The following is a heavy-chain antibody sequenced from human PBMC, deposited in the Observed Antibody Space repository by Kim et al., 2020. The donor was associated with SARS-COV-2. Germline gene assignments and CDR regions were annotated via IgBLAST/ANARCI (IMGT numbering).Heavy chain of an antibody. Sequence: GGSLRLSCAASGFTFSNAWMSWVRQAPGKGLEWVGRIKSKTDGGTTDYAAPVKGRFTISRDDSKNTLYLQMNSLKTEDTAVYYCTTDLIVVVPPEDYWGQGTLVTFSS. V-gene: IGHV3-15*01. D-gene: IGHD3-22*01. CDR3: TTDLIVVVPPEDY. CDR2: IKSKTDGGTT. J-gene: IGHJ4*02. CDR1: GFTFSNAW.